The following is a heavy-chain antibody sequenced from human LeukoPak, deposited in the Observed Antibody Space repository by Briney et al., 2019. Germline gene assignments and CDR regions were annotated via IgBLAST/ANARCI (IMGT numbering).Heavy chain of an antibody. Sequence: SETLSLTCTVSGYSISSGYYWGWIRQPPGKGLEWIGSIYHSGSTYYNPSLKSRVTMSVDTSKNQFSLKLSSVTAADTAVYYCASPLVVATIHWGQGTLVTVSS. V-gene: IGHV4-38-2*02. J-gene: IGHJ4*02. CDR1: GYSISSGYY. D-gene: IGHD5-12*01. CDR3: ASPLVVATIH. CDR2: IYHSGST.